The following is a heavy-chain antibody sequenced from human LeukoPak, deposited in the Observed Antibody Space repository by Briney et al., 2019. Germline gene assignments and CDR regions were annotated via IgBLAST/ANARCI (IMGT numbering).Heavy chain of an antibody. Sequence: ASVKVSCKASGYTFTSYGISWVRQAPGQGLEWMRWISAYNGNTNYAQKLQGRVTMTTDTSTSTAYMELRSLRSDDTAVYYCASLLWFGELSGDDAFDIWGQGTMVTVSS. CDR3: ASLLWFGELSGDDAFDI. CDR1: GYTFTSYG. CDR2: ISAYNGNT. J-gene: IGHJ3*02. D-gene: IGHD3-10*01. V-gene: IGHV1-18*01.